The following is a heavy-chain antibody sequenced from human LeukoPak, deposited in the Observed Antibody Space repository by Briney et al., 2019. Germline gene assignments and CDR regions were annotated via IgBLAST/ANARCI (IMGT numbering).Heavy chain of an antibody. CDR3: ARRPAVAGPYYFDY. CDR2: IYYSGST. CDR1: GGSISSYY. D-gene: IGHD6-19*01. J-gene: IGHJ4*02. V-gene: IGHV4-59*08. Sequence: SETLSLTCTVSGGSISSYYWSWIRQPPGKGLECIGYIYYSGSTNYNPSLKSRVTISVDTSKNQFSLKLSSVTAADTAVYYCARRPAVAGPYYFDYCGQGTLVTVSS.